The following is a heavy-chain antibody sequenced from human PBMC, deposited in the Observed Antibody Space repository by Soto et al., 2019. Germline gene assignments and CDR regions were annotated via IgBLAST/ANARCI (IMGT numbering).Heavy chain of an antibody. CDR3: ARDHYYDSSGYYYEAYYYYYGMDV. CDR2: IYYSGST. CDR1: GGSVSSGSYY. V-gene: IGHV4-61*01. Sequence: SETLSLTCTVSGGSVSSGSYYWSWIRQPPGKGLEWIGYIYYSGSTNYNPSLKSRVTISVDTSKNQFSLKLSSVTAADTAVYYCARDHYYDSSGYYYEAYYYYYGMDVWGQGTTVTVSS. J-gene: IGHJ6*02. D-gene: IGHD3-22*01.